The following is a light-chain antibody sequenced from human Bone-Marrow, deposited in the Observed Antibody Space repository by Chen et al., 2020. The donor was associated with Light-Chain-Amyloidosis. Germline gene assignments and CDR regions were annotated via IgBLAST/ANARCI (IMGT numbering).Light chain of an antibody. V-gene: IGKV1-33*01. CDR2: DAF. J-gene: IGKJ4*01. CDR1: QDISNY. Sequence: DTQMTQFPSSLSASVGDRVTITCQASQDISNYLNWYQQKPGKAPNLLISDAFNLETGVPSRFSGSGFGTDFSLSITSLLPEDIATYYCQQYHSLPLTFGGGTKVEI. CDR3: QQYHSLPLT.